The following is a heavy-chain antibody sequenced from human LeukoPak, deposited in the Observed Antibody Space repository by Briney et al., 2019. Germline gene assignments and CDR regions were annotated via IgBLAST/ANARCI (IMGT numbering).Heavy chain of an antibody. CDR3: ARREPKSGYFDY. CDR2: ISSSGNT. D-gene: IGHD3-3*01. Sequence: PSETLSLTCSVSGGSISSGGYYWGWIRQHPGKGLEWIGYISSSGNTYYNLSLQSQFTVSRDTFKNQFSLTLNSVTAADTAVYYCARREPKSGYFDYWGQGTLVTVSS. J-gene: IGHJ4*02. V-gene: IGHV4-31*01. CDR1: GGSISSGGYY.